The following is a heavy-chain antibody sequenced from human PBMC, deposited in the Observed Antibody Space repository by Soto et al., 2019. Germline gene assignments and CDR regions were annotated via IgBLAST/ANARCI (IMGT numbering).Heavy chain of an antibody. D-gene: IGHD5-12*01. V-gene: IGHV1-69*01. Sequence: QVQLVQSGAEVKKPGSSVKVSCKASGGTFSSFGFNWVRQAPGQGLEWMGGIIPLYGTANHAQRFQGRVTISADESTSTVYMELISLRSEDTAIYYCARDRSMDGYNSRYFDYWGQGTLVTVSS. CDR3: ARDRSMDGYNSRYFDY. CDR1: GGTFSSFG. J-gene: IGHJ4*02. CDR2: IIPLYGTA.